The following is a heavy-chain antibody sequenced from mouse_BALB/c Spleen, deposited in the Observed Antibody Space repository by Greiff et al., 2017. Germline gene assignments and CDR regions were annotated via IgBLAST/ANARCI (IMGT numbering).Heavy chain of an antibody. J-gene: IGHJ4*01. V-gene: IGHV1-80*01. Sequence: QVHVKQSGAELVRPGSSVKISCKASGYAFSSYWMNWVKQRPGQGLEWIGQIYPGDGDTNYNGKFKGKATLTADKSSSTAYMQLSSLTSEDSAVYFCAGREYGNAYAMDYWGQGTSVTVSS. CDR1: GYAFSSYW. D-gene: IGHD2-10*02. CDR3: AGREYGNAYAMDY. CDR2: IYPGDGDT.